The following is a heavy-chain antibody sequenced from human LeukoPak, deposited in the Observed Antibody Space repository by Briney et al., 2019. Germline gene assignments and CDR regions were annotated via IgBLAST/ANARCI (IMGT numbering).Heavy chain of an antibody. CDR3: AREGGVHYSSSWSGRWLDF. CDR1: GYTFTIYY. D-gene: IGHD6-13*01. V-gene: IGHV1-46*01. Sequence: ASVTFSCNASGYTFTIYYMHWVRQPPAQGLEWMGIINPSGGSTSYAQKFQGRVTMTRAMSTGKVYMELSSMRSEDTAVYYCAREGGVHYSSSWSGRWLDFWGQGTLVIVSS. CDR2: INPSGGST. J-gene: IGHJ5*01.